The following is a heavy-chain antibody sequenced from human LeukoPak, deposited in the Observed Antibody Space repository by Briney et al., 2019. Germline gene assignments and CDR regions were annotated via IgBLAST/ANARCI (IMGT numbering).Heavy chain of an antibody. Sequence: ASVKVSCKASGYTFTSYGISWVRQAPGQGLEWMGWISAYNGHTNYAQKFQGRVTMTTDTSTSTASMELRSLRSDDTAVYYCARASTNRDYFDYWGQGTLVTVSS. CDR1: GYTFTSYG. J-gene: IGHJ4*02. CDR3: ARASTNRDYFDY. CDR2: ISAYNGHT. V-gene: IGHV1-18*01. D-gene: IGHD2/OR15-2a*01.